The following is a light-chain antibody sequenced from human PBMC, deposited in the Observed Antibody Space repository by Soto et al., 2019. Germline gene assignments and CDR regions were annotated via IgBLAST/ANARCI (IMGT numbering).Light chain of an antibody. V-gene: IGLV1-40*01. CDR1: SSNIGAGYD. CDR3: ATWDDGLNVWV. CDR2: GNS. J-gene: IGLJ3*02. Sequence: QSVLTQPPSVSGAPGQRVTISCTGSSSNIGAGYDVHWYQQLPGTAPKLLIYGNSNRPSGVPDRFSGSKSGTSASLAITGLQAEDEADYYCATWDDGLNVWVFGGGTKLTVL.